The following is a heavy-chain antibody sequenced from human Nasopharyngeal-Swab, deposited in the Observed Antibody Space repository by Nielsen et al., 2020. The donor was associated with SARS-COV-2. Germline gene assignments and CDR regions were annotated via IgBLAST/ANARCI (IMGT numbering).Heavy chain of an antibody. J-gene: IGHJ4*02. D-gene: IGHD2/OR15-2a*01. CDR2: IYHSGST. CDR3: ARNIGHSPAPFEY. V-gene: IGHV4-38-2*01. CDR1: GYSINSGYY. Sequence: SETLSLTCSVSGYSINSGYYWGCIRQPPGKGLEWIGIIYHSGSTYYNPSLKSRVTISVDPSKNQFSLRLTSVTAADTAVYYCARNIGHSPAPFEYWGQGTRVTVSS.